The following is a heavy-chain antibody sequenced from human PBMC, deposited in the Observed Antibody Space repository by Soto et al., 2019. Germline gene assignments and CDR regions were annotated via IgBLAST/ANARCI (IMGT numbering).Heavy chain of an antibody. CDR1: GFTFSDYP. CDR2: IRTISSAI. V-gene: IGHV3-48*02. CDR3: ARETPSFDS. Sequence: SCAASGFTFSDYPMNWVRQAPGKGLEWVSSIRTISSAIYFADSVRGRFTISRDNARNSLYLQMTSLRDEDTAVYYCARETPSFDSWGQGTLVTVSS. D-gene: IGHD2-15*01. J-gene: IGHJ4*02.